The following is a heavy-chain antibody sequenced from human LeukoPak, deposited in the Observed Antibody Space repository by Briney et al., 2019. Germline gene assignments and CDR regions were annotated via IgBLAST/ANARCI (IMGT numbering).Heavy chain of an antibody. Sequence: ASGKLSCKASGYTFTSNGNNWGRQAPGQGLEWMGWIIAYNGDTNYAQKRQGKVTMTKDTSTSTAYMELRSLRSDDTAVYYCARDTMTTVTKDYYYYGMDVWGRGTTVTVSS. J-gene: IGHJ6*02. V-gene: IGHV1-18*01. CDR3: ARDTMTTVTKDYYYYGMDV. CDR2: IIAYNGDT. CDR1: GYTFTSNG. D-gene: IGHD4-17*01.